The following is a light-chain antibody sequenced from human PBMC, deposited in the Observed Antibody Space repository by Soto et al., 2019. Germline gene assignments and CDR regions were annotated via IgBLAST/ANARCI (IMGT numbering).Light chain of an antibody. CDR3: QQYGSSPWT. Sequence: EIVLTQSPGTLSLSPGERATLSCRASQSVSSSYLAWYQQKPGQAPRLLIYGASSRAPGIPDRFSGSGSGTDFTLTISRLEPEDFAVYYCQQYGSSPWTVGQGTKVELK. CDR1: QSVSSSY. V-gene: IGKV3-20*01. J-gene: IGKJ1*01. CDR2: GAS.